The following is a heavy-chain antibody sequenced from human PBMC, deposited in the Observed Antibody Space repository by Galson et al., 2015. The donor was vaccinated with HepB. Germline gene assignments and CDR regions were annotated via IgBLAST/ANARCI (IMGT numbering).Heavy chain of an antibody. CDR1: GFTFSAYA. V-gene: IGHV3-23*01. J-gene: IGHJ5*01. CDR3: AKGIRGVSEENWFDS. CDR2: ISGSGGHS. Sequence: SLRLSCAASGFTFSAYAMSWVRQAPGKGLEWVASISGSGGHSYYADSVKGRFTLSRDNSDNILFLQINGLRADDTAVYYCAKGIRGVSEENWFDSWGQGTLVTVPS. D-gene: IGHD3-10*01.